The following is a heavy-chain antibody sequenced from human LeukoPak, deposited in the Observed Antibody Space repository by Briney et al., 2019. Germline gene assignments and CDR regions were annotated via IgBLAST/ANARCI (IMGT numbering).Heavy chain of an antibody. CDR2: IYYSGST. CDR1: GGSISSYY. Sequence: SETLSLTCTVSGGSISSYYWSWIRQPPGKGLGWIGYIYYSGSTNYNPSLKSRVTISVDTSKNQFSLRLSSVTAADTAVYYCARDMGGADYGFYWGQGTLVTVSS. V-gene: IGHV4-59*01. CDR3: ARDMGGADYGFY. D-gene: IGHD4-17*01. J-gene: IGHJ4*02.